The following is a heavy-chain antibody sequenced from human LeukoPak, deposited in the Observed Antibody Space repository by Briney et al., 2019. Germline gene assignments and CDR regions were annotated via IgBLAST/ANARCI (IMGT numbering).Heavy chain of an antibody. CDR2: IYHSGDT. CDR3: AGQRYYFGY. CDR1: GGSFSGYY. Sequence: PSETLSLTCAVYGGSFSGYYWSWIRQPPGMGLEWIGQIYHSGDTKYNGSLKSRVTISVDTSKNQFSLKLSSVTAADTAVYYCAGQRYYFGYWGQGNLVTVSS. J-gene: IGHJ4*02. V-gene: IGHV4-34*01.